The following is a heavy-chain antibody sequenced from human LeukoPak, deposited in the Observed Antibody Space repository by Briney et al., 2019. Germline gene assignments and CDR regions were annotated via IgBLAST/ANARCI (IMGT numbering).Heavy chain of an antibody. V-gene: IGHV5-10-1*04. J-gene: IGHJ4*02. CDR3: ARPGSGTIGIDY. CDR1: GXGFTSYW. Sequence: GESLKISCKGSGXGFTSYWSSWVRQMPGKGLEWTGRIDPSDSYTNYSPSFQGQVTISADRSISTAYLQWSSLKASDTAMYYCARPGSGTIGIDYWGQGTLVTVSS. CDR2: IDPSDSYT. D-gene: IGHD3-10*01.